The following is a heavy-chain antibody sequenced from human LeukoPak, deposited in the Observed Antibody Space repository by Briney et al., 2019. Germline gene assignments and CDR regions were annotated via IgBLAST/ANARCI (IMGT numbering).Heavy chain of an antibody. D-gene: IGHD3-16*02. J-gene: IGHJ4*02. Sequence: PGGSLRLSCAASGFTFSSYSMNWVRQAPGKGLEWVSYISSSSSTIYYADSVKGRFTISRDNAKNSLYLQMNSLRAEDTAVYYCARDRITFGGVIVSPFDYWGQGTLVTVSS. CDR3: ARDRITFGGVIVSPFDY. CDR2: ISSSSSTI. V-gene: IGHV3-48*04. CDR1: GFTFSSYS.